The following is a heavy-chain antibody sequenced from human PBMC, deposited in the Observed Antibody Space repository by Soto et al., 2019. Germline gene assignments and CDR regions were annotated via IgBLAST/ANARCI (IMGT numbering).Heavy chain of an antibody. D-gene: IGHD2-15*01. J-gene: IGHJ3*02. CDR1: GYTFTNYY. CDR2: INPSGGSA. Sequence: GASVKVSCKTSGYTFTNYYMQWVRQAPGQGLEWMGIINPSGGSAYYAQKFQGRVTMTRDTSTSTFYMELSGLSSEDTAVYYCARASGGGYCSGGSCYSRAFDIWGQGTMVTVSS. V-gene: IGHV1-46*01. CDR3: ARASGGGYCSGGSCYSRAFDI.